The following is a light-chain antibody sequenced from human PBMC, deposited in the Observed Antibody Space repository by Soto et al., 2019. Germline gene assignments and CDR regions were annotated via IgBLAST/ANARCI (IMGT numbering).Light chain of an antibody. V-gene: IGKV3D-20*02. CDR3: QQHINWPLT. CDR1: QSVTSTY. CDR2: GAS. Sequence: EIVLTQSPGTLSLSPGERATLSCRASQSVTSTYLAWYQQKPGQPPRLLIYGASNRATGIPDRFSGSGSGADFTLTISSLEPGDFALYYCQQHINWPLTFGGGTKV. J-gene: IGKJ4*01.